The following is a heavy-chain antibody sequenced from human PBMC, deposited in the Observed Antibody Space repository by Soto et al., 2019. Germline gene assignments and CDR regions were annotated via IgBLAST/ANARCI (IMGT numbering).Heavy chain of an antibody. Sequence: QVQLQESGPGLVKPSETLSLTCTVSGGSISNYYWSWIRHPPGKKLEWIGYIYYSGSTNYNPSLTSRVTISVATSKNQFSLKLYSVTTADTAMYYCARLPWADYGGIFDPWGQGTLVTVSS. CDR1: GGSISNYY. CDR3: ARLPWADYGGIFDP. V-gene: IGHV4-59*01. J-gene: IGHJ5*02. CDR2: IYYSGST. D-gene: IGHD4-17*01.